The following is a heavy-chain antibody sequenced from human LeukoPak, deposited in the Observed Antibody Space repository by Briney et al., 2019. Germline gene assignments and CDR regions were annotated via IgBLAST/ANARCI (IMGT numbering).Heavy chain of an antibody. CDR3: ARQAYYYDSSGYYSDY. CDR1: GYSFTSYW. CDR2: IYPGDSDT. D-gene: IGHD3-22*01. V-gene: IGHV5-51*01. Sequence: GESLKISCKGSGYSFTSYWIGWVRQMPGKGLEWMGIIYPGDSDTRYSLSFQGQVTISADKSISTAYLQWSSLKASDTAMYYCARQAYYYDSSGYYSDYWGQGTLVTVSS. J-gene: IGHJ4*02.